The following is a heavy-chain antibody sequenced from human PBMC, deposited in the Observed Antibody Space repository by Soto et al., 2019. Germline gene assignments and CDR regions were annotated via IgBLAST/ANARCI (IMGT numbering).Heavy chain of an antibody. CDR1: GYSFIGYA. D-gene: IGHD3-10*01. CDR3: ARDSGIILITKSDLDY. V-gene: IGHV1-3*01. CDR2: INPGNGNT. J-gene: IGHJ4*02. Sequence: QVPLVQSGAEVKKPGASVSVSCKASGYSFIGYAIHWVRQAPGQRLEWMGWINPGNGNTRYSQKFQGRVTITRDTSASTAYMDLSSLRSEDTAVYYCARDSGIILITKSDLDYWGQGTLVTVSS.